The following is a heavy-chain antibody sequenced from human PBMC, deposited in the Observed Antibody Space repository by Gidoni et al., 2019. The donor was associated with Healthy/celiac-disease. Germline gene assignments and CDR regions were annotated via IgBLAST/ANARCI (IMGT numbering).Heavy chain of an antibody. Sequence: QVQLQESGPGLVKPSQTLSLTCTVSGGSHSSGSYSWSWIRQPAGKGLEWIGRIYTSGSPNYNPSLKSRVTISVDTSKSQFSLKLSSVTAADTAVYYCARGFSSGLTGDYWGQGTLVTVSS. CDR2: IYTSGSP. CDR1: GGSHSSGSYS. CDR3: ARGFSSGLTGDY. J-gene: IGHJ4*02. D-gene: IGHD6-19*01. V-gene: IGHV4-61*02.